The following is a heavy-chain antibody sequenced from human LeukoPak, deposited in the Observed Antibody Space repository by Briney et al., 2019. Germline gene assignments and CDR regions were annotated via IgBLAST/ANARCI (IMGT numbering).Heavy chain of an antibody. J-gene: IGHJ6*02. CDR1: GFTFSSYG. CDR2: ISSSSSYI. D-gene: IGHD2-2*01. CDR3: ATGKKYQLLPTTGYYGMDV. V-gene: IGHV3-21*01. Sequence: GGSLRLSCAASGFTFSSYGMHWVRQAPGKGLEWVSSISSSSSYIYYADSVNGRFTISRDNAKNSLYLQMNSLRAEDTAVYYCATGKKYQLLPTTGYYGMDVWGQGTTVTVSS.